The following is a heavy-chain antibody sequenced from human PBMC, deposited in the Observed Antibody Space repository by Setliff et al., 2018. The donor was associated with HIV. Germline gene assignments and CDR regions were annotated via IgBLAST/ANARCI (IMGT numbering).Heavy chain of an antibody. V-gene: IGHV3-48*01. CDR2: ISSSSSSI. CDR3: ARASNSFDI. J-gene: IGHJ3*02. Sequence: GGSLRLSCAASGFTFSSYSMNWVRQAPGKGLEWVSYISSSSSSIYYADSVKGRFTISRDNAKNSLYLQMNSLRVEDTAVYHCARASNSFDIWGQGTMVTVSS. CDR1: GFTFSSYS.